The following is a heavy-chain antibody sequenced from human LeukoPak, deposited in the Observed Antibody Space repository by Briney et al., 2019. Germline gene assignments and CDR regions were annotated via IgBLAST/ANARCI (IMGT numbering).Heavy chain of an antibody. D-gene: IGHD2-2*01. J-gene: IGHJ4*02. V-gene: IGHV4-31*03. Sequence: SETLSLTCTVSGGSISSGGYYWRWIRQHPGKGLEWIGYIYYSGSTYYNPSLKSRVTISVDTSKNQFSLKLSSVTAADTAVYYCASSSYCSSTSCYPVDYWGQGTLVTVSS. CDR2: IYYSGST. CDR1: GGSISSGGYY. CDR3: ASSSYCSSTSCYPVDY.